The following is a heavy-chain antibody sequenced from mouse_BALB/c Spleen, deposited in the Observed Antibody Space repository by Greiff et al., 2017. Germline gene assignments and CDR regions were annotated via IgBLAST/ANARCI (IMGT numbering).Heavy chain of an antibody. J-gene: IGHJ3*01. Sequence: EVQRVESGGGLVKPGGSLKLSCAASGFTFSSYTMSWVRQTPEKRLEWVATISSGGSYTYYPDSVKGRFTISRDNAKNTLYLQMSSLKSEDTAMYYCTRDWYDYAGFAYWGQGTLVTVSA. CDR1: GFTFSSYT. V-gene: IGHV5-6-4*01. D-gene: IGHD2-4*01. CDR2: ISSGGSYT. CDR3: TRDWYDYAGFAY.